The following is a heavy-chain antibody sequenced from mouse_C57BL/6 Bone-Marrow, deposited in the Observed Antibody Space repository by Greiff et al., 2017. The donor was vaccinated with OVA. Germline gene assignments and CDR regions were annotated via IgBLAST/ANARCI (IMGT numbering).Heavy chain of an antibody. V-gene: IGHV1-54*01. J-gene: IGHJ2*01. Sequence: QVQLQQSGAELVRPGTSVKVSCKASGYAFTNYLIEWVKQRPGQGLEWIGVINPGSGGTNYNEKFKGKATLTADKSSSTAYMQLSSLTSEDSAVYFGARRANWVDYWGQGTTLTVSS. CDR2: INPGSGGT. CDR3: ARRANWVDY. D-gene: IGHD4-1*01. CDR1: GYAFTNYL.